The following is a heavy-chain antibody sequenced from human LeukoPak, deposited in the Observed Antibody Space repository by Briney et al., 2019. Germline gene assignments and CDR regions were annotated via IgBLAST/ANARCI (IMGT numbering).Heavy chain of an antibody. CDR3: ARYCSGGSCYDGDYYYGMDV. Sequence: GRSLRLSCAASGYTFSSYSMNWVRQAPGKGLEWVSSISSSSSYIYYADSVKGRFTISRDNAKNSLYLQMNSLRAEDTAVYYCARYCSGGSCYDGDYYYGMDVWGQGTTVTVSS. J-gene: IGHJ6*02. D-gene: IGHD2-15*01. CDR2: ISSSSSYI. V-gene: IGHV3-21*01. CDR1: GYTFSSYS.